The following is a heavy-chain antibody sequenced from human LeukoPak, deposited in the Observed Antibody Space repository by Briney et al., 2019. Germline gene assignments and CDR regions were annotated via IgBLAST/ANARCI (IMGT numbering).Heavy chain of an antibody. Sequence: GSLRLSCAASGFTFIDYDMHWVRQVIGKGLEWVSAIGIRGDTHYSGSVKGRFTISRGNAESSLYLQMNSLRAEDTAVYYCARGGIQVSGIDEFDYWGQGTLVTVSS. CDR2: IGIRGDT. V-gene: IGHV3-13*01. J-gene: IGHJ4*02. CDR3: ARGGIQVSGIDEFDY. D-gene: IGHD6-19*01. CDR1: GFTFIDYD.